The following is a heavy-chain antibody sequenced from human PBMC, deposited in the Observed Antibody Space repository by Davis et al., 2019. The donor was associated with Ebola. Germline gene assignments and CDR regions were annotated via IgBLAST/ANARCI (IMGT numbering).Heavy chain of an antibody. D-gene: IGHD6-19*01. Sequence: MPSETLSLTCTVSGGSISSSSYYWGWIRQPPGKGLEWIGSIYYSGSTYYNPSLKSRVTISVDTSKNQFSLKLSSVTAADTAVYYCARVRVAVAGFDYWGQGTLVTVTS. J-gene: IGHJ4*02. V-gene: IGHV4-39*07. CDR3: ARVRVAVAGFDY. CDR1: GGSISSSSYY. CDR2: IYYSGST.